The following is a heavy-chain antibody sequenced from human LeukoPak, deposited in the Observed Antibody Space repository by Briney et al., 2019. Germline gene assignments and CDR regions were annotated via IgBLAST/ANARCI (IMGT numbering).Heavy chain of an antibody. CDR2: IYYSGST. V-gene: IGHV4-39*01. Sequence: SETLSLTCTVSGGSISSSYYYWGWIRQPPGKGLEWIGSIYYSGSTYYNPSLKSRVTISVDTSKNQFSLLLNSVTPEDTAVYFCGRAEHDWGPEYWGQGTLVTVSS. J-gene: IGHJ4*02. D-gene: IGHD3-9*01. CDR3: GRAEHDWGPEY. CDR1: GGSISSSYYY.